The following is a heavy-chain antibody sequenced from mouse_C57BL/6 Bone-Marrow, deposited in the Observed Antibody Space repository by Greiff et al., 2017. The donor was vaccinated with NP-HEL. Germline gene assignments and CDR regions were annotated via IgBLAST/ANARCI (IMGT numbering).Heavy chain of an antibody. D-gene: IGHD1-1*01. CDR3: ARDHYYGSSRFAY. J-gene: IGHJ3*01. CDR2: ISDGGSYT. CDR1: GFTFSSYA. V-gene: IGHV5-4*01. Sequence: EVKVVESGGGLVKPGGSLKLSCAASGFTFSSYAMSWVRQTPEKRLEWVATISDGGSYTYYPDNVKGRFTISRDNAKNNLYLQMSQLKSEDTAMYYCARDHYYGSSRFAYWGQGTLVTVSA.